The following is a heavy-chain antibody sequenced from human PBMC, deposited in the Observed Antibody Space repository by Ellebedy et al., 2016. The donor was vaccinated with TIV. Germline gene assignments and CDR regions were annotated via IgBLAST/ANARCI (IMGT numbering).Heavy chain of an antibody. CDR1: GGTFSSYA. CDR3: ARHSGYHAMSNLAH. V-gene: IGHV1-69*13. CDR2: IIGMFGTT. J-gene: IGHJ4*02. Sequence: ASVKVSCKASGGTFSSYAISWVRQAPGQGLEWMGGIIGMFGTTSYAQKFLGRVTITADEFTSTAYMELSSLRFEDTAMYYCARHSGYHAMSNLAHWGQGTLVTVSS. D-gene: IGHD5-12*01.